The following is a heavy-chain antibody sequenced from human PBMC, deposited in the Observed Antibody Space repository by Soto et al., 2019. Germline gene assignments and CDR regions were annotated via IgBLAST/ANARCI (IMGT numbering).Heavy chain of an antibody. CDR1: GFTFSSYS. V-gene: IGHV3-21*01. J-gene: IGHJ4*02. CDR2: ISSSSSYI. D-gene: IGHD6-19*01. CDR3: ARGPSSGWSYFEY. Sequence: GGSLRLSCAASGFTFSSYSMNWVRQAPGKGLEWVSSISSSSSYIYYADSVKGRFTISRDNAKNSLYLQMNSLRAEDTAVYYCARGPSSGWSYFEYWGQGTLVTVSS.